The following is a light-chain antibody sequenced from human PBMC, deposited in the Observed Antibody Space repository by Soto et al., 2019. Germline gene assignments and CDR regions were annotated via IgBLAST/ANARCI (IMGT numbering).Light chain of an antibody. CDR1: QSISTI. CDR3: LQINTCPYT. V-gene: IGKV1-39*01. J-gene: IGKJ2*01. Sequence: DIQLTQSPSSLSASVGDRATISCRASQSISTILAWFQQKPGQAPSLLIYAASGLPTGVPVRFSGSGSGTDFTLTITSLQSEDFATYYCLQINTCPYTFGQGTKVDIK. CDR2: AAS.